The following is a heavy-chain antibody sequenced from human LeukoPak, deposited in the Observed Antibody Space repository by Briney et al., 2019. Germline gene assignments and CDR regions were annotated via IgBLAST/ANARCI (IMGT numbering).Heavy chain of an antibody. CDR1: GFTFSSYG. D-gene: IGHD3-9*01. CDR2: LWYDGSNK. J-gene: IGHJ4*02. V-gene: IGHV3-33*01. CDR3: AREGGGKTYYDILTGYPYQNYFDY. Sequence: GGSLRLSCAASGFTFSSYGMHWVRQAPGKGLEWVAVLWYDGSNKYYADSVKGRFTISRDNSKNTLYLQMNSLRAEDTAVYYCAREGGGKTYYDILTGYPYQNYFDYWGQGTLVTVSS.